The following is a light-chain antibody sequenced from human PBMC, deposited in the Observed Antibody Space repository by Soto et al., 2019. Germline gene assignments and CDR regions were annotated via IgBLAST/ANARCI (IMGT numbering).Light chain of an antibody. CDR2: DAS. V-gene: IGKV3-15*01. Sequence: ELVMTQSPAPLSVSPGERATLSCMASQSVRRNLAWYQQKPGQAPRLLIYDASTRATGIPARFSGSGSGTEFTLTISSLQSEDFAVYYCQQSNNWPWTFGQGTKVDI. J-gene: IGKJ1*01. CDR1: QSVRRN. CDR3: QQSNNWPWT.